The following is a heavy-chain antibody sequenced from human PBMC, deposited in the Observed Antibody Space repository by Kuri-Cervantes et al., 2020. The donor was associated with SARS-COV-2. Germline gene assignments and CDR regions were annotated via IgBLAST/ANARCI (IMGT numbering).Heavy chain of an antibody. V-gene: IGHV3-11*06. D-gene: IGHD4-11*01. Sequence: GGSLRLSCAASGFTFSDYYMSWIRQAPGKGLEWVSYISSSSSYTNYADSVKGRFTISRDNAKNSLYLQMNSLRVDDTAVYYCAKLTRREDYNPFDFWGQGTLVTVSS. CDR3: AKLTRREDYNPFDF. J-gene: IGHJ4*02. CDR1: GFTFSDYY. CDR2: ISSSSSYT.